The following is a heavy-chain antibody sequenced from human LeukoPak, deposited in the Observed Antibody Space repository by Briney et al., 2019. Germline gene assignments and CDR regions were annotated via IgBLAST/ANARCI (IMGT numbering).Heavy chain of an antibody. J-gene: IGHJ6*02. V-gene: IGHV3-21*01. D-gene: IGHD6-13*01. CDR2: ISSSSSYI. CDR3: ARDHHSSSWYGMDV. CDR1: GFTFSSYS. Sequence: KAGGSLRLSCAASGFTFSSYSMNWVRQAPGKGLEWVSSISSSSSYIYYADSVKGRFTISRDNAKNSLYLQMNSLRAEDTAVYYCARDHHSSSWYGMDVWGQGTTVTVSS.